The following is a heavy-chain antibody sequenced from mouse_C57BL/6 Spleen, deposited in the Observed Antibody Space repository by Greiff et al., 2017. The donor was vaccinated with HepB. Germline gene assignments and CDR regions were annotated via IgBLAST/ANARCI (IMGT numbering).Heavy chain of an antibody. CDR1: GFTFSSYG. J-gene: IGHJ2*01. CDR3: ARSYGSSHYFDY. D-gene: IGHD1-1*01. Sequence: EVNVVESGGDLVKPGGSLKLSCAASGFTFSSYGMSWVRQTPDKRLEWVATISSGGSYTYYPDSVKGRFTISRDNAKNTLYLQMSSLKSEDTAMYYCARSYGSSHYFDYWGQGTTLTVSS. V-gene: IGHV5-6*01. CDR2: ISSGGSYT.